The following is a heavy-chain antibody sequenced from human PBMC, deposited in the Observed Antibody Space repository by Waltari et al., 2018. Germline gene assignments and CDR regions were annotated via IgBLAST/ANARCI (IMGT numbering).Heavy chain of an antibody. Sequence: QLQLQESGPGLVKPSETLSPTCTVSGGSSTSSLDYCGWIRQPPGKRFEWIGIINYSGTTYYNPSLKSQVTMSVDMSKNQFSLKLTSVTAADTAVYYCARFTQVAGSSLLDYWGQGTLVTVSS. CDR1: GGSSTSSLDY. CDR2: INYSGTT. CDR3: ARFTQVAGSSLLDY. J-gene: IGHJ4*02. V-gene: IGHV4-39*01. D-gene: IGHD6-19*01.